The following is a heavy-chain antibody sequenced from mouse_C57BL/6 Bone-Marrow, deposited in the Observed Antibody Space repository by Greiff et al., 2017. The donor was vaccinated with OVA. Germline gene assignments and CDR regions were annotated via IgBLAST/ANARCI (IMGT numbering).Heavy chain of an antibody. CDR3: ARDYYGSPWYFDV. CDR2: IHPSDSDT. CDR1: GYNFTSYW. J-gene: IGHJ1*03. Sequence: QVQLQQPGAELVKPGASVKVSCKASGYNFTSYWMHWVKQRPGQGLEWIGRIHPSDSDTNYNQKFKGKATLTVDKSSSTAYMQLSSLTSEDSAVYYCARDYYGSPWYFDVWGTGTTVTVSS. D-gene: IGHD1-1*01. V-gene: IGHV1-74*01.